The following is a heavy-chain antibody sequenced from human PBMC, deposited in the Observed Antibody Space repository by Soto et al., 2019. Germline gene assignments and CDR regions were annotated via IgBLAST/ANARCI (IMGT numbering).Heavy chain of an antibody. D-gene: IGHD3-16*02. V-gene: IGHV1-8*01. CDR3: ARGGGMTFGGVIVPFDI. CDR2: MNPNSGNT. Sequence: QVQLVQSGAEVKKPGASVKVSCKASGYTFTSYDINWVRQATGQGLEWMGWMNPNSGNTGYAQKFQGRVTMTRNTSTSTGYRELSSLRSEDTAVYYCARGGGMTFGGVIVPFDIGGQGTMVTVSS. CDR1: GYTFTSYD. J-gene: IGHJ3*02.